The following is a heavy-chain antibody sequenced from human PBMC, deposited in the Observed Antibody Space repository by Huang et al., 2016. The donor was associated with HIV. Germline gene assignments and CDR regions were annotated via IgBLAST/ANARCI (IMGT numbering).Heavy chain of an antibody. V-gene: IGHV3-7*01. CDR1: GFTFRSYW. J-gene: IGHJ4*02. CDR3: ARGFQAKPGDY. Sequence: EVHLVESGGGLVRPGRSLRLSCAASGFTFRSYWMNWVRQAAGRGLEWVANINLDGSEIFYVDSVSGRFTISRDNANNSVSLQLNSLKAEDTGVYYCARGFQAKPGDYWGQGTLVTVSS. CDR2: INLDGSEI.